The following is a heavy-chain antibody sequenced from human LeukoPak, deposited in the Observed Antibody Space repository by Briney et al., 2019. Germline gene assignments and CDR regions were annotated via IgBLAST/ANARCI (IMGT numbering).Heavy chain of an antibody. D-gene: IGHD2/OR15-2a*01. J-gene: IGHJ6*02. CDR1: GFTFSDYA. V-gene: IGHV3-30*02. CDR3: AKDSKHYSMDV. Sequence: GGSLRLSCAVSGFTFSDYAMHWVRQAPGKGLEWVALLQYDGNNKYYVDSVKGRFTISRDISKNTLYLQMSSLRPDDTAVYYCAKDSKHYSMDVWGQGTTVTVS. CDR2: LQYDGNNK.